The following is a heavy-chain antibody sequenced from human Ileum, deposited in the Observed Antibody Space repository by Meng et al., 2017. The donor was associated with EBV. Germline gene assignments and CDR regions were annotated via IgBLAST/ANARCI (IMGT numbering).Heavy chain of an antibody. CDR3: ARNVPGTSAYYD. CDR2: IYYSGST. J-gene: IGHJ4*02. D-gene: IGHD3-22*01. V-gene: IGHV4-28*01. Sequence: VKCQAAGTRPVKPSHTLSVPCAVSGYSISSTNWWGWIRQPPGKGLEWIGYIYYSGSTSYNPSLKSRVTMSVDTSKNQFSLNLNSVTAVDTAVYYCARNVPGTSAYYDWGQGTLVTVSS. CDR1: GYSISSTNW.